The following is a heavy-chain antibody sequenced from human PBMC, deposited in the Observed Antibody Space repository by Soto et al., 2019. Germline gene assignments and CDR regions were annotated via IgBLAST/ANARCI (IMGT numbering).Heavy chain of an antibody. CDR2: IYYSGST. CDR3: ASAYDRRPDYFDY. V-gene: IGHV4-59*01. J-gene: IGHJ4*02. CDR1: GGSISSYY. Sequence: SETLSLTCTVSGGSISSYYWSWIRQPPGKGLEWIGYIYYSGSTNYNPSLKSRVTISVDTSKNQFSLKLSSVTAADTAVYYCASAYDRRPDYFDYWGQGTLVTVSS. D-gene: IGHD3-22*01.